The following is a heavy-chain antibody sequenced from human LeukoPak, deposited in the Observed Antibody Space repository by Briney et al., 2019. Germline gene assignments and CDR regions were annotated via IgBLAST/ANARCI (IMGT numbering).Heavy chain of an antibody. CDR3: ARSSNLHYFDY. CDR1: GDSVSNNSAI. V-gene: IGHV6-1*01. CDR2: TYYRSKWYN. Sequence: SQTLSLTCAISGDSVSNNSAIWICISQSPSRGLQWLGRTYYRSKWYNDYAVSVKSRITLNVDTSKNQFSLQLNSVTPEDTAVYYCARSSNLHYFDYWGQGTQVTVSS. J-gene: IGHJ4*02.